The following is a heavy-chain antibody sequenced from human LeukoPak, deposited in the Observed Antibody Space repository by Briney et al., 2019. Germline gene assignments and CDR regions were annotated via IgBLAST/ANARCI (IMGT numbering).Heavy chain of an antibody. J-gene: IGHJ6*03. Sequence: LAGGSLRLSCAASGFTFSSYAMSWVRQAPGKGLEWVSAISGSGGSTYYADSVKGRFTISRDSSKNTLYLQMNRLRAEDTAVYYCARDPSPRTSYYYYYMDVWGKGTTVTVSS. CDR3: ARDPSPRTSYYYYYMDV. V-gene: IGHV3-23*01. D-gene: IGHD2-2*01. CDR2: ISGSGGST. CDR1: GFTFSSYA.